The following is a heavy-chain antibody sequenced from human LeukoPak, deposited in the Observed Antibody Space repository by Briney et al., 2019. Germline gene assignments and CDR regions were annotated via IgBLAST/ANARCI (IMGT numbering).Heavy chain of an antibody. CDR1: GYTFTSYA. V-gene: IGHV7-4-1*02. CDR2: INTNTGNP. Sequence: VASVKVSCKASGYTFTSYAMNWVRQAPGQGLEWMGWINTNTGNPTYAQGFTGRFVFSLDTSVSTAYLQISSLKAEDTAVYYCARDKGYDFWSGYYSPARWFDPWGQGTLVTVSS. D-gene: IGHD3-3*01. CDR3: ARDKGYDFWSGYYSPARWFDP. J-gene: IGHJ5*02.